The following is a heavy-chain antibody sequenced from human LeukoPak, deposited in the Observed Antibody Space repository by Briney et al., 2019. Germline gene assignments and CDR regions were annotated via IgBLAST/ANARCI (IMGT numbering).Heavy chain of an antibody. CDR1: GGSISSGSYY. CDR3: ARELEVGIQNYFDY. CDR2: IYTSGST. Sequence: SETLSLTCTVSGGSISSGSYYWSWIRQPAGKGLEWIGRIYTSGSTNYNPSLKSRVTISVDTSKNQFSLKLSSVTAADTAVYYCARELEVGIQNYFDYWGQGTLVTVSS. D-gene: IGHD5-18*01. V-gene: IGHV4-61*02. J-gene: IGHJ4*02.